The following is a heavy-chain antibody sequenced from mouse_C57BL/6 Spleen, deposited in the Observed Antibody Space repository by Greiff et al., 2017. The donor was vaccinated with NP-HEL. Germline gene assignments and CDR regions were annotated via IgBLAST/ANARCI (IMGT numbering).Heavy chain of an antibody. CDR2: IDPNSGGT. CDR1: GYTFTSYW. CDR3: SRASAYGIYAMDY. J-gene: IGHJ4*01. V-gene: IGHV1-72*01. D-gene: IGHD2-1*01. Sequence: QVQLKQPGAELVKPGASVKLSCKASGYTFTSYWMHWVKQRPGRGLEWIGRIDPNSGGTKYNEKFKSKATLTVDNPSSTAYMQLSSLTSEDSAVYCCSRASAYGIYAMDYWGQGTSVTVSS.